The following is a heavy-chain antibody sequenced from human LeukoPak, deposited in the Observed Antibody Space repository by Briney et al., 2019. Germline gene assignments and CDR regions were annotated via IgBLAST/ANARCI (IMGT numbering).Heavy chain of an antibody. CDR1: GGSISSYY. J-gene: IGHJ3*02. CDR2: IYTSGST. Sequence: SETLSLTCTVSGGSISSYYWSWIRQPAGKGLEWIGRIYTSGSTNYNPSLKSRVTMSVDTSKNQFSLKLSSVTAADTAVYYCARGYYDFWSGPPLRARLNAFDIWGQGTMVTVSS. CDR3: ARGYYDFWSGPPLRARLNAFDI. D-gene: IGHD3-3*01. V-gene: IGHV4-4*07.